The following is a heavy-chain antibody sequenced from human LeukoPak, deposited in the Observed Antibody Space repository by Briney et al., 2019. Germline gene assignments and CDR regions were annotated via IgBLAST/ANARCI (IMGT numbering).Heavy chain of an antibody. CDR1: GGPISSSNW. Sequence: SGTLSLTCAVSGGPISSSNWWSWVRQPPGKGLEWIGEIYHSGSTNYNPSLKSRVTISVDKSKNQFSLKLSSVTAADTAVYYCARGVYGDSLNWFDPWGQGTLVTVSS. D-gene: IGHD4-17*01. CDR2: IYHSGST. CDR3: ARGVYGDSLNWFDP. J-gene: IGHJ5*02. V-gene: IGHV4-4*02.